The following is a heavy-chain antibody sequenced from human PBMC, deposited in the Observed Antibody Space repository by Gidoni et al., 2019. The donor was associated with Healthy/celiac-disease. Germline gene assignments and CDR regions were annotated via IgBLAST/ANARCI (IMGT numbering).Heavy chain of an antibody. V-gene: IGHV3-30*04. CDR3: ARAAAADPYYFDY. CDR1: GFTFSSYA. D-gene: IGHD6-13*01. J-gene: IGHJ4*02. Sequence: QVQLVESGGGVVQPGRSLRLSCAASGFTFSSYAMHWVRQAPGKGLEWVAVISYDGSNKYYADSVKGRFTISRDNSKNTLYLQMNSLRAEDTAVYYCARAAAADPYYFDYWGQGTLVTVSS. CDR2: ISYDGSNK.